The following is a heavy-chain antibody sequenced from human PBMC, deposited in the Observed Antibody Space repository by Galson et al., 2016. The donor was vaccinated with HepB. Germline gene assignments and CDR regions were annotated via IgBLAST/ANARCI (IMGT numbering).Heavy chain of an antibody. CDR1: GFTFSTYA. CDR2: INNNGIYT. V-gene: IGHV3-64*02. D-gene: IGHD2-21*02. J-gene: IGHJ4*02. Sequence: SLRLSCAASGFTFSTYAMYWVRQAPGKGLEYVSAINNNGIYTHYADSVTGRFTISRDNSKNTLYLQMGSLRGDDMAVYYCAREQRCCADCYYFDYWGQGALVTVSS. CDR3: AREQRCCADCYYFDY.